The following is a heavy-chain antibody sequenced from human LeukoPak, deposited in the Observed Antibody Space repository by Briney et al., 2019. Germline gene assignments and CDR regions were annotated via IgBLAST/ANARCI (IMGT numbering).Heavy chain of an antibody. D-gene: IGHD3-9*01. J-gene: IGHJ4*02. CDR2: ISSSSSYI. CDR1: GFTFSSYS. CDR3: ARATTYDILTGFSDY. V-gene: IGHV3-21*01. Sequence: PGGSLRLSCAASGFTFSSYSMNWVRQAPGKGLEWVSSISSSSSYIYYADSVKGRFTISRHNAKKSLYLQMNSLRAEDTAVYYCARATTYDILTGFSDYWGQGTLVTVSS.